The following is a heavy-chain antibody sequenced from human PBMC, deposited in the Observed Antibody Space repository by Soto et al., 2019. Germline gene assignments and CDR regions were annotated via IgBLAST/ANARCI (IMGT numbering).Heavy chain of an antibody. CDR3: ARHRCSGRSCHTHYYGMDV. CDR2: INHSGGA. J-gene: IGHJ6*02. V-gene: IGHV4-34*01. D-gene: IGHD2-15*01. Sequence: SETLSLTCAVYGGSFSGYYWIWIRQPPGKGLEWIGEINHSGGANYNPSLKSRVTISVDTTKNQFSLKLTSVTAADTAVYFCARHRCSGRSCHTHYYGMDVWGQGTKVTVSS. CDR1: GGSFSGYY.